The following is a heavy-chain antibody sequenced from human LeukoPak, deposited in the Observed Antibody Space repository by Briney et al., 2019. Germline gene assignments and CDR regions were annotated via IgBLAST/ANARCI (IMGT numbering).Heavy chain of an antibody. J-gene: IGHJ4*02. Sequence: PSETLSLTCTVSGDSISSSTYYWGWIRQPPGKGLEWIGSIFYSGSTYYNPSLKSRVTISVDTSKNQFSLKLSSVTAADTAVYYYASQVIAVTFYFDYWGQGTLVTASS. V-gene: IGHV4-39*01. D-gene: IGHD6-19*01. CDR1: GDSISSSTYY. CDR2: IFYSGST. CDR3: ASQVIAVTFYFDY.